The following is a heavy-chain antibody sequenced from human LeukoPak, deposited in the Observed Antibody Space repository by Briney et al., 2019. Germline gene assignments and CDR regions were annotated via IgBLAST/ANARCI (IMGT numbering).Heavy chain of an antibody. D-gene: IGHD6-19*01. CDR3: ARDLPDSSGWYPDAFDI. CDR2: MFSSGST. Sequence: SETLSLTCTVSGGSISSYYWSWIRQPPGKGLGWIGYMFSSGSTNYNPSLKSRVTISVDTSKNQFSLKLSSVTAADTAVYYCARDLPDSSGWYPDAFDIWGQGTMVTVSS. J-gene: IGHJ3*02. CDR1: GGSISSYY. V-gene: IGHV4-59*01.